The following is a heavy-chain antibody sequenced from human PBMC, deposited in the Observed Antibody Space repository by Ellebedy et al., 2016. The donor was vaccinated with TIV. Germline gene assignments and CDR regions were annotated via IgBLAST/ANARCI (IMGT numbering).Heavy chain of an antibody. J-gene: IGHJ4*02. Sequence: SVKGRFTISRDNSKNTLYLQMNSLRAEDTAVYYCARDRAARTVTSYFDYWGQGTLVTVSS. D-gene: IGHD6-6*01. V-gene: IGHV3-30*07. CDR3: ARDRAARTVTSYFDY.